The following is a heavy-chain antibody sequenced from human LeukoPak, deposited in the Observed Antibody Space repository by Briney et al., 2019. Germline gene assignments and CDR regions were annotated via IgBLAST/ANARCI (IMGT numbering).Heavy chain of an antibody. V-gene: IGHV4-59*01. D-gene: IGHD2-8*02. J-gene: IGHJ4*02. CDR1: GGSISSYY. CDR3: ARRGSTGRTGFDY. CDR2: IFYSGST. Sequence: SETQSLTCTVSGGSISSYYWTWIRQPPGKGLEWIGNIFYSGSTYYNPSLKSRVTISVDTSKNQFSLKLSSVTAADAAVYYCARRGSTGRTGFDYWGQGTLVTVSS.